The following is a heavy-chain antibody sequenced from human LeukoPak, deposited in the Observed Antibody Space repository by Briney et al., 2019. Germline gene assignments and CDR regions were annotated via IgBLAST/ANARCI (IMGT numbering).Heavy chain of an antibody. CDR3: ARDHEGGVDY. CDR2: ISSSSSYI. J-gene: IGHJ4*02. CDR1: GFTFSSYS. V-gene: IGHV3-21*01. Sequence: GGSLRLSCAASGFTFSSYSMNWVRQAPGKGLEWVLSISSSSSYIYYADSVKGRFTISRDNAKNSLYLQMNSLRAEDTAVYYCARDHEGGVDYWGQGTLVTVSS. D-gene: IGHD1-26*01.